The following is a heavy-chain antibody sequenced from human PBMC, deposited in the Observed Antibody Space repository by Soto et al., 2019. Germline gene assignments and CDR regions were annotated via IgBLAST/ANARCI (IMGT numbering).Heavy chain of an antibody. CDR1: GGSFSGYY. V-gene: IGHV4-34*01. CDR3: ARGSGIAAAGTSGARSYYFEY. J-gene: IGHJ4*02. Sequence: SETLSLPCAVYGGSFSGYYRSWIRQPPGKGLEWIGEINHSGSTNYNPSLKSRVTISVDTSKNQFSHKLSSVTAAETAVDYCARGSGIAAAGTSGARSYYFEYWGQGTLVTVS. D-gene: IGHD6-13*01. CDR2: INHSGST.